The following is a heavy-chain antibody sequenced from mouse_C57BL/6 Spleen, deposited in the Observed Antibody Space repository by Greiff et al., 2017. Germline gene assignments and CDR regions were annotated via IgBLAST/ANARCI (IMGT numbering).Heavy chain of an antibody. CDR3: AKTAQATFAY. CDR2: ICSGGSYT. V-gene: IGHV5-6*01. J-gene: IGHJ3*01. Sequence: EVKLMESGGDLVTPGGSLKLSCAASGFTFSSYGLSWVRQTPDKRLEWVATICSGGSYTYYPDSVTGRFTSSRDNVKNTLYLQKSSLKSEDTARYYCAKTAQATFAYWGQGTLVTVSA. D-gene: IGHD3-2*02. CDR1: GFTFSSYG.